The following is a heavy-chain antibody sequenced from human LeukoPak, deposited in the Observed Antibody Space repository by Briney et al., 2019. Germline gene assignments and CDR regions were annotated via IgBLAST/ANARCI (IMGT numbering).Heavy chain of an antibody. J-gene: IGHJ4*02. CDR2: INPSGGST. D-gene: IGHD3-10*01. CDR3: ARGGSEQLSPPFDS. CDR1: GHSFTDYY. Sequence: VASVKVSCKASGHSFTDYYIHWVRQAPGQGLEWMAMINPSGGSTNYAQKFQGRVTMTRDTSTSTAYMELSSLRSGDTALYYCARGGSEQLSPPFDSWGQGTLVTVSS. V-gene: IGHV1-46*01.